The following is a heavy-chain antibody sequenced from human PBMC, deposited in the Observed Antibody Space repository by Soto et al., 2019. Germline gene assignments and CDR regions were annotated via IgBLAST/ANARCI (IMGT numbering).Heavy chain of an antibody. D-gene: IGHD6-13*01. J-gene: IGHJ5*02. CDR1: GFTFSIYG. CDR2: IWYDGSNK. Sequence: QVQLVESGGGVVQPGRSLRLACAASGFTFSIYGMHWVRQSPGKGLEWVAVIWYDGSNKYYADSVTGRFTISRDNSKNTLYLQMNSLRAEDTAVYYCAREWEIAAAGNRNWFDPWGQGTLVTVSS. V-gene: IGHV3-33*01. CDR3: AREWEIAAAGNRNWFDP.